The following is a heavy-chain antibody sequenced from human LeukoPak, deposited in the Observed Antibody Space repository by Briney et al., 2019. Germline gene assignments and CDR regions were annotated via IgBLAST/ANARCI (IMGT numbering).Heavy chain of an antibody. V-gene: IGHV1-24*01. CDR2: FDPEDGET. CDR3: ATDLSTVLPPIAVAGIP. D-gene: IGHD6-19*01. J-gene: IGHJ5*02. CDR1: GYTLTELS. Sequence: ASVKVSCKVSGYTLTELSMHWVRRAPGKGLEWMGGFDPEDGETIYAQKFQGRVTMTEDTSTDTAYMELSSLRSEDTAVYYCATDLSTVLPPIAVAGIPWGQGTLVTVSS.